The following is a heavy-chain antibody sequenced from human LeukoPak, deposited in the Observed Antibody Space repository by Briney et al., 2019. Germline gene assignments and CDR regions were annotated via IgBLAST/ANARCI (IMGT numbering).Heavy chain of an antibody. CDR2: ISGSGGST. V-gene: IGHV3-23*01. CDR3: AKGPPSYIVVVVAATPDWFDP. D-gene: IGHD2-15*01. Sequence: GGSLRLSCAASGFTFSSYAMSWVRQAPGKGLEWVSAISGSGGSTYYADSVKGRFTISRDNSKNTLYLQMNSLRAEDTAVYYCAKGPPSYIVVVVAATPDWFDPWGQGTLVTVSS. CDR1: GFTFSSYA. J-gene: IGHJ5*02.